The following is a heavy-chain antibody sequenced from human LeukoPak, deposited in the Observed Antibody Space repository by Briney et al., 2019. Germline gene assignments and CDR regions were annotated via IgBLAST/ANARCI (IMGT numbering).Heavy chain of an antibody. Sequence: GGSLRLSCTASGLTLSNYWMIWVRQAPGKGLQWVGKIKQGGSEKYYVDSVKGRFTISRDNAENSLYLQMNSLRVEDTAVYYCAARSSGNPYFWGQGTLVTVSS. V-gene: IGHV3-7*03. CDR2: IKQGGSEK. D-gene: IGHD1-26*01. J-gene: IGHJ4*02. CDR1: GLTLSNYW. CDR3: AARSSGNPYF.